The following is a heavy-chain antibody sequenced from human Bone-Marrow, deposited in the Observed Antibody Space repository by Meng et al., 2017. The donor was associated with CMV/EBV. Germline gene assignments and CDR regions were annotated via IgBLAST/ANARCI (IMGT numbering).Heavy chain of an antibody. CDR2: INPNSGGT. CDR1: GYTFTGYY. D-gene: IGHD2-2*01. V-gene: IGHV1-2*02. Sequence: ASVKVSCKASGYTFTGYYMHWVRQAPGQGLEWMGWINPNSGGTNYAQKFQGRVTMTRDTSISTAYMELSRLRSDDTAVYYCARDVWGDIVVVPAAIGGSWGQGTRVTGSS. J-gene: IGHJ5*02. CDR3: ARDVWGDIVVVPAAIGGS.